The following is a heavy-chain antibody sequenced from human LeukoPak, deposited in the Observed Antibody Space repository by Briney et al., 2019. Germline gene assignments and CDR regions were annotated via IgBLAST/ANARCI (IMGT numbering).Heavy chain of an antibody. CDR2: IYYSGST. J-gene: IGHJ4*02. Sequence: SETLSLTCTVSGGSISSSSYYWGWIRQPPRKGLEWIGSIYYSGSTYYNPSLKSRVTISVDTSKNQFSLKLSSVTAADTAVYYCIVGATRDSPFDYWGQGTLVTVSS. V-gene: IGHV4-39*01. CDR1: GGSISSSSYY. D-gene: IGHD1-26*01. CDR3: IVGATRDSPFDY.